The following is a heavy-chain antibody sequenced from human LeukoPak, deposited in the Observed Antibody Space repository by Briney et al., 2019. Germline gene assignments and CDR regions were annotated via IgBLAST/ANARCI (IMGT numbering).Heavy chain of an antibody. J-gene: IGHJ4*02. CDR2: ISYDGTRK. CDR1: QFTFRAYP. CDR3: ARDRDYNYAPFDS. D-gene: IGHD5-24*01. V-gene: IGHV3-30*04. Sequence: AGGSLRLSCAASQFTFRAYPMHWVRQAPGKGLEWVAFISYDGTRKYSADSVKGRFTISRDNSKSTLYLQMHSLTAEDTAVYYCARDRDYNYAPFDSWGQGTLVTVSS.